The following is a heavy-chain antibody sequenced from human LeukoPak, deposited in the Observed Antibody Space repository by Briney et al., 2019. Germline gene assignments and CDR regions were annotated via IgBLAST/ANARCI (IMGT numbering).Heavy chain of an antibody. Sequence: SETLSLTCTVSGGYISSTSYYWGWIRQPPGKGLEWIGSINYSEITYYSPSLKSRVTISGDTSKNQFSLRLSSVTAADTAVYYCARHGAITAPGTTPDYWGQGTLVAVSS. D-gene: IGHD1-1*01. CDR2: INYSEIT. CDR1: GGYISSTSYY. V-gene: IGHV4-39*01. CDR3: ARHGAITAPGTTPDY. J-gene: IGHJ4*02.